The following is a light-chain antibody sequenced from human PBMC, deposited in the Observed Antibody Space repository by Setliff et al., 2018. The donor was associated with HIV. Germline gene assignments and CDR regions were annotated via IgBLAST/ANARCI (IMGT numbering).Light chain of an antibody. CDR3: SSYTGSTVI. Sequence: QSALTQPPSASGSPGQSVTISCSGTSSGVGGYNFVSWYQQQPGKAPKLMTYEVNKRPSGVPDRFSGSKSGNTASLTVSGLQAEDEADYYCSSYTGSTVIFGGGTQLTVL. CDR2: EVN. V-gene: IGLV2-8*01. CDR1: SSGVGGYNF. J-gene: IGLJ2*01.